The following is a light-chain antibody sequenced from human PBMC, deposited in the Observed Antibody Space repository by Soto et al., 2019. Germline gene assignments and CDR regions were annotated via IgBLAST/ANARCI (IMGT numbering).Light chain of an antibody. J-gene: IGLJ2*01. Sequence: QSALTQPASVSGSPGQSITISCTGTRSDIGAYNFVSWYQQHPGEDPKLILYDVNVRPAGLSNRSSGSKSGNTASLTISGLQDEDDADYYCTACTTSTTMLFGGGTKLTVL. CDR3: TACTTSTTML. CDR1: RSDIGAYNF. V-gene: IGLV2-14*03. CDR2: DVN.